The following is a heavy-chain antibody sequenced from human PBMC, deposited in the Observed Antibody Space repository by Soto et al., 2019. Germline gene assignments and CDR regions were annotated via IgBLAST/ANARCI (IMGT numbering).Heavy chain of an antibody. CDR2: IYWDDDK. J-gene: IGHJ4*02. CDR3: XXXXXXXXXXXXXXXX. CDR1: GFSLSTSGVG. V-gene: IGHV2-5*02. Sequence: QITLKESGPTLVKSTQTLTLTCTFSGFSLSTSGVGVGWIRQPPGKALEWVALIYWDDDKRYSPSLKSRLTITKDTSKNQVVLTMTNMDPVDTATXXXXXXXXXXXXXXXXXXXXGQGTLVTVSS.